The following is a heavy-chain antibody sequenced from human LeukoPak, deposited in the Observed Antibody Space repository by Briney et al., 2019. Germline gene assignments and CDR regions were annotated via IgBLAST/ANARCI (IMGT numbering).Heavy chain of an antibody. J-gene: IGHJ4*02. V-gene: IGHV4/OR15-8*02. CDR2: ISLAGQT. CDR3: SRESGPFCPFGY. D-gene: IGHD1-26*01. Sequence: PSETLSLTCGVSGGSVSGTNWWSWVRQPPGQGLEWIGEISLAGQTNYNPSLNGRVTMSLDKSSNQLSLHLTSVTAADTATYFCSRESGPFCPFGYWGQGTLVIVSS. CDR1: GGSVSGTNW.